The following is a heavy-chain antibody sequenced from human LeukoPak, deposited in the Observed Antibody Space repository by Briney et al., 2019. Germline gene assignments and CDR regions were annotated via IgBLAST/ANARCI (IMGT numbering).Heavy chain of an antibody. J-gene: IGHJ4*02. CDR2: IYYSGST. CDR3: ARNGGSYSFDY. Sequence: PSQTLSLTCTVSGGSISSGGYYWSWIRQHPGKGLEWIGYIYYSGSTYYIPSLKSRVTISVDTSKNQFSLRLSSVTAADTAMYYCARNGGSYSFDYWGQGTLVTVSS. V-gene: IGHV4-31*03. D-gene: IGHD1-26*01. CDR1: GGSISSGGYY.